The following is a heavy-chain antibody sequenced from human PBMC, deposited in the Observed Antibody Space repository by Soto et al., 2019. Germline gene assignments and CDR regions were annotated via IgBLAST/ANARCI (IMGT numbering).Heavy chain of an antibody. Sequence: EVQLAESGGGLVQSGGSLRLSCAASGFTFSDYWMNWVRQARGKGLEWVASIREDGGETHYVDSVKGRFTISRDNARKSLYLQMNNLRVEDTAVYYCARHAEICMGNDCHRHFDSWGQGTLVTVSS. D-gene: IGHD5-12*01. CDR2: IREDGGET. CDR3: ARHAEICMGNDCHRHFDS. CDR1: GFTFSDYW. V-gene: IGHV3-7*03. J-gene: IGHJ4*02.